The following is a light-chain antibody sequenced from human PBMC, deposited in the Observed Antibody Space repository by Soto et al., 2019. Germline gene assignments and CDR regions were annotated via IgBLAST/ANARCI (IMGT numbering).Light chain of an antibody. CDR3: LLDHHEVRV. V-gene: IGLV7-46*01. J-gene: IGLJ3*02. CDR2: DVN. CDR1: TGAVTSGHY. Sequence: QAVVTQEPSLTVSPGGTVTLTCGSSTGAVTSGHYPYWFQQKPGQAPKTLIYDVNNKYSWTPARFSGSLFGGKAALTLSGAQPEDEAEYYCLLDHHEVRVFGGGTKVTVL.